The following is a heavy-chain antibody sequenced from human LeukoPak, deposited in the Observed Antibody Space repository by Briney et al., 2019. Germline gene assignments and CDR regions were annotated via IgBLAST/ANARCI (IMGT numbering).Heavy chain of an antibody. CDR3: ARTPGIAAAGAKYYYYYMDV. CDR2: ISSSSSYI. J-gene: IGHJ6*03. V-gene: IGHV3-21*01. D-gene: IGHD6-13*01. Sequence: VRQAPGKGLEWVSSISSSSSYIYYADSVKGRFTISRDNAKNSLYLQMNSLRAEDTAVYYCARTPGIAAAGAKYYYYYMDVWGKGTTVTVSS.